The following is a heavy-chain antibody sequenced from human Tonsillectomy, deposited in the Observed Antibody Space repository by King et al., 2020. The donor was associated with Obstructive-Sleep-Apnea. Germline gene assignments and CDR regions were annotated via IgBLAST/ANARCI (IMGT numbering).Heavy chain of an antibody. D-gene: IGHD1-1*01. CDR1: AFTFINYV. CDR3: AKGAWRPQERRAHYLDY. Sequence: VQLVESGGALVQPGGYLRISCAGSAFTFINYVMSWVRQAPGKGLEWVSGISSGGERTKNADSVRGRFTISRDNSKNTLYLQMNSLRVEDTAVYFCAKGAWRPQERRAHYLDYWGQGTLVTVSS. J-gene: IGHJ4*02. V-gene: IGHV3-23*04. CDR2: ISSGGERT.